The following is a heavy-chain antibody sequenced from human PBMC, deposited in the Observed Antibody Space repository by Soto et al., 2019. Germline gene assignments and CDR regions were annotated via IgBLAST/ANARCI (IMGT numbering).Heavy chain of an antibody. Sequence: QMQLVQSGAEVKKTGSSVKVSCKASGYTFPQHYLHWVRQAPGQALEWMGWITPFNGDVNYAQKFQERVTITRDRSLNTVYMEMSSLKSEDTAMYYCATGGAGPAPFTWELPDHWGQGTLVTVSS. D-gene: IGHD1-26*01. V-gene: IGHV1-45*02. J-gene: IGHJ4*02. CDR1: GYTFPQHY. CDR3: ATGGAGPAPFTWELPDH. CDR2: ITPFNGDV.